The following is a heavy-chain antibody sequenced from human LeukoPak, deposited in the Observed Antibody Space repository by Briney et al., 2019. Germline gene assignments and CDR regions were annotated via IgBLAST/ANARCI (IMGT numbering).Heavy chain of an antibody. CDR3: ARGPPEGYYYYMDV. Sequence: SETLSLTCAVSGGSLSSSNWWSWIRQPAGKGLEWIGRIYTSGSTNYNPSLKSRVTMSVDTSKNQLSLKVSSVTAADTAVYYCARGPPEGYYYYMDVWGKGTTVTVSS. CDR2: IYTSGST. J-gene: IGHJ6*03. CDR1: GGSLSSSNW. V-gene: IGHV4-4*07.